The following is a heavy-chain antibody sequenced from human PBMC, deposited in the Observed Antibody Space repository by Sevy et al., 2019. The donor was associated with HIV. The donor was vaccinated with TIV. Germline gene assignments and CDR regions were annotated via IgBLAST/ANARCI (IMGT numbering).Heavy chain of an antibody. V-gene: IGHV1-69*06. CDR1: GGTFSSYA. CDR2: IIPIFGTA. D-gene: IGHD5-12*01. CDR3: ARDFQGYDYQHGDAFDI. Sequence: ASVKVSCKASGGTFSSYAISWVRQAPGQGLEWMGGIIPIFGTANYAQKFQGRVTITADKSTSTAYMELSSLRSEDMAVYYCARDFQGYDYQHGDAFDIWGQGTMVTVSS. J-gene: IGHJ3*02.